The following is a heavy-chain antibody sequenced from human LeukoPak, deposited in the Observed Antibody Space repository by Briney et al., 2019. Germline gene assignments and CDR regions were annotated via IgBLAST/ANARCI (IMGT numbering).Heavy chain of an antibody. D-gene: IGHD1-26*01. CDR1: GFTFSSYA. V-gene: IGHV3-23*01. J-gene: IGHJ4*02. Sequence: GGSLRLSCAASGFTFSSYAMSWVRQAPGKGLEWVSAISGSGGSTYYADSVKGRFTISRDNAKNSLFLQMNSLRAEDTAVYYCARDLSGSYPLDYWGQGTLVTVSS. CDR3: ARDLSGSYPLDY. CDR2: ISGSGGST.